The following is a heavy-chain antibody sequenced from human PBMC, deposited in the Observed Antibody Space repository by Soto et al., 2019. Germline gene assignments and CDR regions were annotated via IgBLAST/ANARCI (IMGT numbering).Heavy chain of an antibody. CDR3: ATGEEDSRNGGVYYYGMDV. CDR2: IIPIFGTA. D-gene: IGHD3-16*01. J-gene: IGHJ6*02. Sequence: QVQLVQSGAEVKKPGSSVKVSCKASGGTFSSYAISWVRQAPGQGLEWMGGIIPIFGTANYAQKFQGRVTITADESTSTAYMELSSLRSEDTAVYYCATGEEDSRNGGVYYYGMDVWGQGTTVTVSS. CDR1: GGTFSSYA. V-gene: IGHV1-69*12.